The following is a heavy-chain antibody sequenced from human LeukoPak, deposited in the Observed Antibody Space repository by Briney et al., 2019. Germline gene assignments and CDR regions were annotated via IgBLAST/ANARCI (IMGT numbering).Heavy chain of an antibody. CDR2: IWYDGSNK. CDR1: GFTFSSYG. D-gene: IGHD3-10*01. J-gene: IGHJ4*02. CDR3: ARKVYGSAYFDY. Sequence: GGSLRLSCAASGFTFSSYGMPWVRQAPGKGLEWVAVIWYDGSNKYYADSVKGRFTISRDNSKNTLYLQMNSLRAEDTAVYYCARKVYGSAYFDYWGQGTLVTVSS. V-gene: IGHV3-33*08.